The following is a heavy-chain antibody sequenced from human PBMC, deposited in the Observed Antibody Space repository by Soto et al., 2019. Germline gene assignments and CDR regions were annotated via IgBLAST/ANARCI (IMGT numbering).Heavy chain of an antibody. CDR1: GFTFSDYG. J-gene: IGHJ5*02. D-gene: IGHD3-3*01. Sequence: QVQMVESGGGVVQPGRSLRLSCVASGFTFSDYGMHWVRQAPGRGLEWVAVIWSDGSKKYYGESVQGRFTVSRVNSKRTLYLQMNSLRDDDTAVYSCARDVLGYCLKSRCAANDFTARDLWGQGTLVTVSS. CDR3: ARDVLGYCLKSRCAANDFTARDL. CDR2: IWSDGSKK. V-gene: IGHV3-33*01.